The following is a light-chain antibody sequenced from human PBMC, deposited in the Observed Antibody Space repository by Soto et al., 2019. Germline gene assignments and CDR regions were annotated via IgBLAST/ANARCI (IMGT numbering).Light chain of an antibody. CDR1: QSLSSN. CDR2: GAS. CDR3: QQFGNSPWT. J-gene: IGKJ1*01. Sequence: EIVMTQSPATLSVSPGERATLSCRASQSLSSNLAWYQQKPGQAPRLLIFGASTRATGVPARISGSGSGTDFTLTINRLEPEDFALYYCQQFGNSPWTFGQGTKVDI. V-gene: IGKV3-15*01.